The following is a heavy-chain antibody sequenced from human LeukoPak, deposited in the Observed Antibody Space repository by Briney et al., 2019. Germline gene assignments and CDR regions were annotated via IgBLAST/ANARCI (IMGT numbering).Heavy chain of an antibody. CDR2: ISSGGSTI. Sequence: GGSLRLSCAAPGFTFSSYEMNWVRQAPGKGLEWVSHISSGGSTIYYADAVKGRFTISRDNAKNSLYLQMNSRRAEDTAVYYCARDGTVNAFDIWGQGTMVTVSS. J-gene: IGHJ3*02. D-gene: IGHD4-17*01. V-gene: IGHV3-48*03. CDR3: ARDGTVNAFDI. CDR1: GFTFSSYE.